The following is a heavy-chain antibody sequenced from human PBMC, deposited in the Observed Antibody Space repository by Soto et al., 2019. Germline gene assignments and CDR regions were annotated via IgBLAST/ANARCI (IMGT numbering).Heavy chain of an antibody. Sequence: EVQLVESGGGLVQPGGSLRLSCAASGFTCSSYWMSWVRQAPGKGQEWVANIKQDGSEKYYVDSVKGRCTISRDNAKNSLYLQMNILRAEDTAVYYCARGRKNPFSSSWYTLPKWMKASYDGLDVWGQGTTVPVSS. CDR3: ARGRKNPFSSSWYTLPKWMKASYDGLDV. J-gene: IGHJ6*02. CDR2: IKQDGSEK. CDR1: GFTCSSYW. D-gene: IGHD6-13*01. V-gene: IGHV3-7*01.